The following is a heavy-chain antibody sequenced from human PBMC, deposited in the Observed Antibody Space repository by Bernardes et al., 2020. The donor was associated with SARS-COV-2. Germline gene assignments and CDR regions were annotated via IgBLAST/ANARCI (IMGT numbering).Heavy chain of an antibody. J-gene: IGHJ4*02. CDR3: ARDFGDYAAFDH. CDR1: GFTFSAYS. CDR2: VSNNYNYT. D-gene: IGHD4-17*01. Sequence: GGSLRLSCAASGFTFSAYSLNWVRQAPGKGLEWVASVSNNYNYTFYADSVKGRFTVSRDNAKNSLYLQMNSLRAEDTAIYYCARDFGDYAAFDHWGQGTLVTVSS. V-gene: IGHV3-21*01.